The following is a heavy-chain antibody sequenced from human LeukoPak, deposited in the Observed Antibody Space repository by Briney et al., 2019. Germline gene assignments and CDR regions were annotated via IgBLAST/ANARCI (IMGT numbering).Heavy chain of an antibody. V-gene: IGHV3-23*01. J-gene: IGHJ5*02. Sequence: GGSLRLSCAASGFSFSNYAMSWVRQAPGEGLEWVSGILGSGGGTSYADSVKGRFTISRDNSENTLFLQMNSLRAEDTAVYYCARERRYSSSGNWFDPWGQGTLVTVSS. CDR2: ILGSGGGT. CDR3: ARERRYSSSGNWFDP. D-gene: IGHD6-6*01. CDR1: GFSFSNYA.